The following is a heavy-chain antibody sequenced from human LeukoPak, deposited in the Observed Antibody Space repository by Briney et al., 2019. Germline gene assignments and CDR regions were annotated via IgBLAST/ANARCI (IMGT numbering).Heavy chain of an antibody. V-gene: IGHV4-34*01. CDR1: GGSFSGYY. Sequence: PSETLSLTCAVYGGSFSGYYWSWIRQPPGKGLEWIGEINHSGSTNYNPSLKSRVTISVDTSKNQFSLKLSSVTAADTAVYYCARWVPKLYSYGSRRDGDGMDVWGQGTTVTVSS. CDR3: ARWVPKLYSYGSRRDGDGMDV. CDR2: INHSGST. J-gene: IGHJ6*02. D-gene: IGHD5-18*01.